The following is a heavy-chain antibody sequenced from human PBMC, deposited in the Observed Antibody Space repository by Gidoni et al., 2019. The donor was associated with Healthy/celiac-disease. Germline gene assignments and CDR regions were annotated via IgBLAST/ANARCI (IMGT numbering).Heavy chain of an antibody. V-gene: IGHV3-7*01. D-gene: IGHD6-13*01. J-gene: IGHJ4*02. CDR3: ARVKDSSSWYPFDY. CDR2: IKQDGSEK. Sequence: EVQLVESGGGLVQPGGFLRLSCAASGFTFSSYWMSWVRQAPGKGLEWVANIKQDGSEKYYVDSVKGRFTISRDNAKNSLYLQMNSLRAEDTAVYYCARVKDSSSWYPFDYWGQGTLVTVSS. CDR1: GFTFSSYW.